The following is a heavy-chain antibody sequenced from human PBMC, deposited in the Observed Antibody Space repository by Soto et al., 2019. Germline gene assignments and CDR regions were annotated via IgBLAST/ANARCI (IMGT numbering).Heavy chain of an antibody. J-gene: IGHJ4*02. CDR3: ARELFRQGFDY. Sequence: SETLSLTCAVSGGSISSSNWWSWVRQPPGKGLEWIGEIYHSGSTNYNPSLKSRVTISVDKSKNQFSLKPSSVTAADTTVYYCARELFRQGFDYWGQGTLVTVSS. V-gene: IGHV4-4*02. CDR2: IYHSGST. D-gene: IGHD3-10*02. CDR1: GGSISSSNW.